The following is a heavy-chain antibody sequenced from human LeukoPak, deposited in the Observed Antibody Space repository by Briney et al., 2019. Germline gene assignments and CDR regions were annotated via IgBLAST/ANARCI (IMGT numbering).Heavy chain of an antibody. V-gene: IGHV4-39*07. D-gene: IGHD6-19*01. CDR1: GGSISSSSYY. Sequence: PSETLSLTCTVSGGSISSSSYYWGWIRQPPGKGLEWIGSIYYSGSTYYNPSLKSRVTISVDTSKNQFSLNLSSVTAADTAVYYCAIQRGIAVAGTGYWGQGTLVTVSS. J-gene: IGHJ4*02. CDR2: IYYSGST. CDR3: AIQRGIAVAGTGY.